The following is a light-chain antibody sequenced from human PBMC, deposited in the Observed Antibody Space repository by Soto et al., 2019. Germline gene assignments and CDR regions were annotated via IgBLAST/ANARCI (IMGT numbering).Light chain of an antibody. CDR2: VAS. CDR3: QQYGSSPPVT. CDR1: QSVSSN. Sequence: EIVMTQSPATLSVSPGERATLSCRASQSVSSNLAWYQQKPGQTPKLLIYVASTRATGIPARFSGSGSGTEFTLTISSLQSEDFAVYYCQQYGSSPPVTFGQGTRLEIK. V-gene: IGKV3-15*01. J-gene: IGKJ5*01.